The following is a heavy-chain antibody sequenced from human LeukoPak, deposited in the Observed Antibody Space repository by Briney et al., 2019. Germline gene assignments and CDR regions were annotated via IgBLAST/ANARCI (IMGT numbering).Heavy chain of an antibody. CDR2: INHRGST. CDR3: ASAYSSSSHWFDP. CDR1: GGSFSGYY. V-gene: IGHV4-34*01. D-gene: IGHD6-6*01. J-gene: IGHJ5*02. Sequence: PSETLSLTCAVYGGSFSGYYWSWIRQPPGKGLEWIGEINHRGSTNYNPSLKSRVTISVDTSKNQFSLKLSSVTAADTAVYYCASAYSSSSHWFDPWGQGTLATVSS.